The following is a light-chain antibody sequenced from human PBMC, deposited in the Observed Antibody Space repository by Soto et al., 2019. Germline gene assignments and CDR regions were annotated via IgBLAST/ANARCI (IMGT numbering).Light chain of an antibody. V-gene: IGKV1-9*01. Sequence: DIQLTQSPSFLSASVGDRVTITCRASQGIGSDLVWYQQKPVKAPKLLIYGASTLQGGVSSRFSGSGSGTEFTLTISSLQPEDFATYYCQHLNSYPLTFGGGTKVEIK. CDR3: QHLNSYPLT. J-gene: IGKJ4*01. CDR1: QGIGSD. CDR2: GAS.